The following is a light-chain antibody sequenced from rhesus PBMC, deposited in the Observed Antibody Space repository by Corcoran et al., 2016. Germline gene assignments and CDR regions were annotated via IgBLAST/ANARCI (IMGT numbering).Light chain of an antibody. CDR1: QSVSSS. V-gene: IGKV3-42*01. Sequence: EIVMTQSPATLSLSPGERATLSCRASQSVSSSLAWYQQKPGQAPKVLIYGASGRAPGIPDRFSGSGSGTEFTLTISSLRPEDVGVYYCQQDYSWPWTFGQGTKVEIK. CDR2: GAS. J-gene: IGKJ1*01. CDR3: QQDYSWPWT.